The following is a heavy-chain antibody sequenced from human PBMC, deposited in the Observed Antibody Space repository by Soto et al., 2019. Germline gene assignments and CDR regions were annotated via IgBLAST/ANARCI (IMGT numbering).Heavy chain of an antibody. J-gene: IGHJ5*02. V-gene: IGHV1-18*01. CDR3: ARSTGGVAVNWFDP. CDR2: ISTYNGDT. Sequence: GASVKVSCKASGYTFTRSGISWVRQAPGQGLEWMGWISTYNGDTNYAQTFQGWVTMTRDTSISTAYMELSRLRPDDTAVYYCARSTGGVAVNWFDPWGQGTLVTVSS. CDR1: GYTFTRSG. D-gene: IGHD3-16*01.